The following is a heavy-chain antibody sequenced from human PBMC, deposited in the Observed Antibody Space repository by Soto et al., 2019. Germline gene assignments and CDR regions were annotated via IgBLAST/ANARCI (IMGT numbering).Heavy chain of an antibody. J-gene: IGHJ4*02. D-gene: IGHD3-22*01. CDR3: TTERGTYYYDSSGYSNALDY. Sequence: GGSLRLSCAASGFTFSHAWMNWVRQAPGKGLEWVGRIKSKTDGGTTDYAAPVKGRFTISRDDSKNTLYLQMNSLKTEDTAVYYCTTERGTYYYDSSGYSNALDYWGQGTLVTVSS. CDR2: IKSKTDGGTT. V-gene: IGHV3-15*07. CDR1: GFTFSHAW.